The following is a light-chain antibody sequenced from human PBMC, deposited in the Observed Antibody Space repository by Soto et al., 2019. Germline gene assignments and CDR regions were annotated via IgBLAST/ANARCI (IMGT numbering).Light chain of an antibody. CDR1: QSLGGNN. V-gene: IGKV3-20*01. Sequence: EIVLTQSPGTLSLYPGETTTLSCRASQSLGGNNLAWYHHRPGQAPRLLIYDSSSRATGIPDRFSGSGSGTDYTLTISRLEPEDLAIYYCQQYSGSFTFGQGTRLE. J-gene: IGKJ5*01. CDR3: QQYSGSFT. CDR2: DSS.